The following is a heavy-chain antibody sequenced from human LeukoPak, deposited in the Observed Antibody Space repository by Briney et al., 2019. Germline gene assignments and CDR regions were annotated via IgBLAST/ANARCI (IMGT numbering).Heavy chain of an antibody. CDR3: AKVRGSFQSGVDY. CDR2: ISGSGGST. Sequence: AISGSGGSTYYADSVKGRFTISRDNSKNTLYLQMNSLRAEDTAVYYCAKVRGSFQSGVDYWGQGTLVTVSS. J-gene: IGHJ4*02. V-gene: IGHV3-23*01. D-gene: IGHD1-26*01.